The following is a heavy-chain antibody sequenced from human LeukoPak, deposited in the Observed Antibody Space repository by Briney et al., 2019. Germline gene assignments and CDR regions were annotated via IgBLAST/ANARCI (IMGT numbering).Heavy chain of an antibody. CDR1: GYTFTGYY. Sequence: ASVKVSCKASGYTFTGYYMHWVRLAPGQGLEWMGWVNPNSGGTNYAQKFQGRVTVTRDTSISTAYMDLSRLRSDDTAVYYCARAGVWDYSDSSGYHNAAFDIWGQGTMVTVSS. D-gene: IGHD3-22*01. CDR2: VNPNSGGT. CDR3: ARAGVWDYSDSSGYHNAAFDI. V-gene: IGHV1-2*02. J-gene: IGHJ3*02.